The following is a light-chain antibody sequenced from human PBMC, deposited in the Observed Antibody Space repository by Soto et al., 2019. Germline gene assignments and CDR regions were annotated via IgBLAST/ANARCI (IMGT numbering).Light chain of an antibody. Sequence: EIVLTQSPATLSVSPGERATLSCRASQSVSSNLAWYQQKPGQAPRLLIYGASTRATGIPARFSGSGSGTEFTLTISSLQSGDFAVYYCQQYADWPRTFGQWTQGGYQ. CDR1: QSVSSN. CDR3: QQYADWPRT. J-gene: IGKJ1*01. CDR2: GAS. V-gene: IGKV3-15*01.